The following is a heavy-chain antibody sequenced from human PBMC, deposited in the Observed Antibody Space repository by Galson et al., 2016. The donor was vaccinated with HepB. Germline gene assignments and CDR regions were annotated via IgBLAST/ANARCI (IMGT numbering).Heavy chain of an antibody. CDR1: GGTFNNYF. CDR2: INDSGVT. J-gene: IGHJ1*01. CDR3: ARAPYSSRLYKYFQY. V-gene: IGHV4-34*01. Sequence: SETLSLTCLVRGGTFNNYFWTWIRQTPGKGLEWIGEINDSGVTKYNPSLRSRVTLSQDTSKNQFSLNLTSLTVADAAMYYCARAPYSSRLYKYFQYWGQGTLVTVSS. D-gene: IGHD4-11*01.